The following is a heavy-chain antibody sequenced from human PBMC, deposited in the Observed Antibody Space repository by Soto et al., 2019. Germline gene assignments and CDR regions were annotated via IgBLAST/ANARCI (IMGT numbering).Heavy chain of an antibody. Sequence: EVQLVESGGGLVQPGESLRLSCAASGFTFSSYWMHWIRQAPGKGLVWVSRVSSDGSSTVYANSVKGRLTISRDNAKNTLYLQMNSLRDEDTAVYYCTRGLPNYSSFDSWGQGTLVTVSS. CDR2: VSSDGSST. D-gene: IGHD4-4*01. CDR3: TRGLPNYSSFDS. J-gene: IGHJ4*02. CDR1: GFTFSSYW. V-gene: IGHV3-74*01.